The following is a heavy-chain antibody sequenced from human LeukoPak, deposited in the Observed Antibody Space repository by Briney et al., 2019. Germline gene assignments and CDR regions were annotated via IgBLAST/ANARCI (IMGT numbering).Heavy chain of an antibody. Sequence: GGSLRLSCVVSGFTFNKYAMAWVRQAPGKGLEWVAVISYDGSNKYYADSVKGRFTISRDNSKNTLYLQMNSLRAEDTAVYYCARELISSTSLDYWGQGTLVTVSS. J-gene: IGHJ4*02. V-gene: IGHV3-30*03. CDR3: ARELISSTSLDY. CDR1: GFTFNKYA. CDR2: ISYDGSNK.